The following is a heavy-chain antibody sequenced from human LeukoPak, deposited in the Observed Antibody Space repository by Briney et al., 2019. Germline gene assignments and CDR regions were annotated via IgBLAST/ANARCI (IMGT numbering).Heavy chain of an antibody. J-gene: IGHJ4*02. V-gene: IGHV3-30*18. CDR1: GFTFSRYG. CDR3: AKALYRGPTSPYDY. Sequence: GGSLRLSCAASGFTFSRYGMHWVRQAPGKGLEWVAVISYDGSNKYYADSVKGRFTISRDNSKNTLYLQMNSLRAEDTAVYYCAKALYRGPTSPYDYWGQGTLVTVSS. D-gene: IGHD3-10*01. CDR2: ISYDGSNK.